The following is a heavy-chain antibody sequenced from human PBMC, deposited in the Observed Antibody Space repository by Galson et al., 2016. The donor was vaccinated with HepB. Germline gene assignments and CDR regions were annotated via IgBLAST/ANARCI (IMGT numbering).Heavy chain of an antibody. CDR2: IYHNGAT. Sequence: SETLSLTCAVSGYSLSSGYYWGWIRRPPGKGLQWIGTIYHNGATYYNPSLRSRVTISVDSSKNQFSLKLDSVTAADTAVYFCAARQWMYSGSPFDFWGQGTLVTASS. J-gene: IGHJ4*02. V-gene: IGHV4-38-2*01. CDR1: GYSLSSGYY. CDR3: AARQWMYSGSPFDF. D-gene: IGHD1-26*01.